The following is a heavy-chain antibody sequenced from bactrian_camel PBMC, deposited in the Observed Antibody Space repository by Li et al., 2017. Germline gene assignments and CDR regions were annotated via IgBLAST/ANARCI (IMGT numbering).Heavy chain of an antibody. CDR1: GDAAISSC. CDR2: FRGDGKT. CDR3: AADRVEYRY. V-gene: IGHV3S53*01. J-gene: IGHJ4*01. Sequence: HVQLVESGGGSVQAGGSLTLSCVVSGDAAISSCMGWFRQAPGKEREGVAAFRGDGKTTYAASVKGRFTISKDNAKNTLYLQMNSLKPEDTAVYYCAADRVEYRYWGQGTQVTVS.